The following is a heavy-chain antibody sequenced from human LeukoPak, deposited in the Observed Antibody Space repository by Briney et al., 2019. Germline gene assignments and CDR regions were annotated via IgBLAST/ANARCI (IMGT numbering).Heavy chain of an antibody. D-gene: IGHD3-3*01. Sequence: SETLSLTCTVSGGSISSYSWSWIRQPPGKGLEWIGYIYYSGSTNYNPSLKSRVNKSVDTSKNQFSLKLSSVTAADTAVYYCAREITIFGTVMGFDTWGPGTVVTVSS. V-gene: IGHV4-59*01. J-gene: IGHJ5*02. CDR2: IYYSGST. CDR1: GGSISSYS. CDR3: AREITIFGTVMGFDT.